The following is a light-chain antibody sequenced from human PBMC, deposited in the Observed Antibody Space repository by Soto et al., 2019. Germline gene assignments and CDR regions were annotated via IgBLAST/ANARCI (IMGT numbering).Light chain of an antibody. CDR1: SGDVGGYKF. J-gene: IGLJ1*01. CDR3: SSYTSSSTYV. Sequence: QSVLTQPASVSGSPGQSITIYCTGTSGDVGGYKFVSWYQQHPGKAPKLMIYEVSNRPSGVSNRFSGSKSGNTASLTISGLQAEDEADYYCSSYTSSSTYVFGTGTKVTVL. CDR2: EVS. V-gene: IGLV2-14*01.